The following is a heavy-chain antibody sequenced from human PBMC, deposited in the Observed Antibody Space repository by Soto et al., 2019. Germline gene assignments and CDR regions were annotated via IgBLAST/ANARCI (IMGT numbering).Heavy chain of an antibody. CDR1: GGSVSSNSAA. CDR2: TYYRSKWYN. Sequence: PSQTLSLTCAISGGSVSSNSAAWNWIRQSPSRGLEWLGRTYYRSKWYNDYAVSVKSRITINPDTSKNQFSLQLNSVTPEDTAVYYCARDPIAAAGREVNYGMDVWGQGTTVTVSS. D-gene: IGHD6-13*01. J-gene: IGHJ6*02. CDR3: ARDPIAAAGREVNYGMDV. V-gene: IGHV6-1*01.